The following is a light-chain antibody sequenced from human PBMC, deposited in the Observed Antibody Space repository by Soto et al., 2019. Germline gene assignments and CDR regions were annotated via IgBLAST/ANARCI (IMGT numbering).Light chain of an antibody. V-gene: IGKV1-33*01. J-gene: IGKJ2*01. CDR1: QDISNY. CDR2: DAS. CDR3: QQYDNRPPYT. Sequence: DIQMTQSPSSLSASVGDRVTITCQASQDISNYLNWYQQKPGKAPKLLIYDASNLKTGVPSRFSGSGSGTEFTFTISSLKPEAIATYYCQQYDNRPPYTFGQGTKLEIK.